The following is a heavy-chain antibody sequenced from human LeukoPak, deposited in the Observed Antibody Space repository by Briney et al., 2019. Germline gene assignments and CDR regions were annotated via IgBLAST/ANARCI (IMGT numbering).Heavy chain of an antibody. V-gene: IGHV3-23*01. Sequence: GGSLRLSCAPSGFPFSDFSMSWVRQAPGKGLEWISTTNSGGTSTYYAESVKGRFTISRDNSENTLYLQMSSLRVEDTAVYYCAKQSYARSLGEGGPGTLVSVSS. J-gene: IGHJ4*02. CDR2: TNSGGTST. D-gene: IGHD2-8*01. CDR1: GFPFSDFS. CDR3: AKQSYARSLGE.